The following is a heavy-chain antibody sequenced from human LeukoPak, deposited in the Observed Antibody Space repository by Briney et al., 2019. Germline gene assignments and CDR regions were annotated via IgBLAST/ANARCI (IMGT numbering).Heavy chain of an antibody. Sequence: GGSLRLSCAASGFTFSSFEMNWVRQAPGKGLEWVSYIGNSGGTKYYADSVKGRFTISRDNAKNSLYLQMNSLRAEDTALYYCARVAAYDFFDAFDIWGQGTMVTVSS. CDR2: IGNSGGTK. V-gene: IGHV3-48*03. CDR3: ARVAAYDFFDAFDI. J-gene: IGHJ3*02. CDR1: GFTFSSFE. D-gene: IGHD3-3*01.